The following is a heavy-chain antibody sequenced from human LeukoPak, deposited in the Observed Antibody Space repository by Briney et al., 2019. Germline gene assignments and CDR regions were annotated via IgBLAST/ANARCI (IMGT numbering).Heavy chain of an antibody. D-gene: IGHD5-12*01. V-gene: IGHV4-39*01. CDR1: GVSINSDYW. CDR2: IYYSGST. CDR3: ARGEWLRFATFDY. Sequence: PSGTLSLTCAVSGVSINSDYWWTWVRQPPGKGLEWIGSIYYSGSTYYNPSLKSRVTISVDTSKNQFSLKLSSVTAADTAVYYCARGEWLRFATFDYWGQGTLVTVSS. J-gene: IGHJ4*02.